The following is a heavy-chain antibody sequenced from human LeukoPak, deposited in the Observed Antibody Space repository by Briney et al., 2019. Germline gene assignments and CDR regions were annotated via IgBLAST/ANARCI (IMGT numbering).Heavy chain of an antibody. Sequence: SETLSLTCAVSGGSLSSGGYSWRWGRQPPGRGVEWLGSIYYSGSTYYNPSRKSRVTISVYTHKKQCSLKRSAVTAADTAVYYCATPPVPPAAAITPGYFYYYMDVWGKGTTVTVSS. J-gene: IGHJ6*03. V-gene: IGHV4-39*07. D-gene: IGHD6-13*01. CDR2: IYYSGST. CDR3: ATPPVPPAAAITPGYFYYYMDV. CDR1: GGSLSSGGYS.